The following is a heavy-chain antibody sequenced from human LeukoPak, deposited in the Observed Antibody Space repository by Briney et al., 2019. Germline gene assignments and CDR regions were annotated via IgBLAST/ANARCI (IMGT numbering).Heavy chain of an antibody. CDR2: INHSGST. Sequence: SETLSLTCAVYGGSFSGYYWSWIRQPPGKGLEWIGEINHSGSTNYNPSLKSRVTISVDTSKNQFSLKLSSVTAADTAVYYCARETLGCGGDCLDFWGQGTRVTVSS. V-gene: IGHV4-34*01. J-gene: IGHJ4*02. CDR3: ARETLGCGGDCLDF. CDR1: GGSFSGYY. D-gene: IGHD2-21*01.